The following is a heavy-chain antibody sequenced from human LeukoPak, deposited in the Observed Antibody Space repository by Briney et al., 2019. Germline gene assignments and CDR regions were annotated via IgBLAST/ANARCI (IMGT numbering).Heavy chain of an antibody. D-gene: IGHD5-18*01. CDR2: IYSGGST. V-gene: IGHV3-53*01. J-gene: IGHJ4*02. CDR3: ASVYSYGYTTDY. CDR1: GFTVSSNY. Sequence: GGSLRLSCAASGFTVSSNYMSWVRQAPGKGLEWVSVIYSGGSTYYADSVKGRFTISRDNSKNTLYLQMNSLRAEDTAVYYCASVYSYGYTTDYWGQGTLVTVSS.